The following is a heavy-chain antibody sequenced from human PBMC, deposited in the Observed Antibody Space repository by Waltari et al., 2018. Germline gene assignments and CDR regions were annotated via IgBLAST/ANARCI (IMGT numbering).Heavy chain of an antibody. Sequence: VKLVQSGGEVKKPGASVKVSCKASGYTFISNGSSWVRQALGQGLEWVGGGSGYAENTKYAQKFQGRVSLTADTATNTAYMELTSLTADDTAVYYCAHSDYRSSWYTMDVWGQGTTVSVSS. CDR2: GSGYAENT. CDR3: AHSDYRSSWYTMDV. V-gene: IGHV1-18*01. J-gene: IGHJ6*02. D-gene: IGHD6-13*01. CDR1: GYTFISNG.